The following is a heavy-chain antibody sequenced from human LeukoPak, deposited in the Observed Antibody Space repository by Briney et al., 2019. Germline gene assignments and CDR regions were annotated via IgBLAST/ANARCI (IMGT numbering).Heavy chain of an antibody. CDR3: ARRRSCGGDCYYFDY. J-gene: IGHJ4*02. Sequence: ASVKVSCKASGYTFISYGISWVRQAPGQRLEWMGWINAGNGNTKYSQKFQGRVTITRDTSASTAYMELSSLRSEDTAVYYCARRRSCGGDCYYFDYWGQGTLVTVSS. D-gene: IGHD2-21*02. V-gene: IGHV1-3*01. CDR2: INAGNGNT. CDR1: GYTFISYG.